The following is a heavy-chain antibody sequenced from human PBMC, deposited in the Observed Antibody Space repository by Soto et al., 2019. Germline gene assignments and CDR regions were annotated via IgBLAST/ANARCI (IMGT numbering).Heavy chain of an antibody. J-gene: IGHJ4*02. Sequence: GGLRVPCIASGYSFSSYWVTWFRQAPGKGLEWVANTNLDGSAKYYVDSVKGRFIISRDNAKNSLYLQMNSLRAEDTAVYYCARSVDYWGQGTLVTVSS. CDR3: ARSVDY. V-gene: IGHV3-7*03. CDR2: TNLDGSAK. CDR1: GYSFSSYW.